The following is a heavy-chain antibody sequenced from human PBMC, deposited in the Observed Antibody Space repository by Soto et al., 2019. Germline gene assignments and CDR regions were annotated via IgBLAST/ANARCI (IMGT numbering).Heavy chain of an antibody. CDR1: GFTFSSYE. CDR2: ISSSGSTI. CDR3: ASFGGHAALDYYYYGMDV. Sequence: EVQLVESGGGLVQPGGSLRLSCAASGFTFSSYEMNWVRQAPGKGLEWVSYISSSGSTIYYADSVKGRFTISRDNAKNSLYLQMNSLRAEDTAVYYCASFGGHAALDYYYYGMDVWGQGTTVTVSS. D-gene: IGHD6-6*01. V-gene: IGHV3-48*03. J-gene: IGHJ6*02.